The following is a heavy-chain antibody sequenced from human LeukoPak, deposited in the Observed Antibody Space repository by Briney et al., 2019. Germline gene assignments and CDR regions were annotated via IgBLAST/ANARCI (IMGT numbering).Heavy chain of an antibody. CDR3: ARGTTQSFWSGYYAPDAFDI. V-gene: IGHV3-21*01. CDR1: GFTFSSYS. Sequence: GGSLRLSCAASGFTFSSYSMNWVRQAPGKGLEWVSSISSSSSYIYYADSVKGRFTISRDNAKNSLYLQMNSLRAEDTAVYHCARGTTQSFWSGYYAPDAFDIWGQGTMVTVSS. CDR2: ISSSSSYI. D-gene: IGHD3-3*01. J-gene: IGHJ3*02.